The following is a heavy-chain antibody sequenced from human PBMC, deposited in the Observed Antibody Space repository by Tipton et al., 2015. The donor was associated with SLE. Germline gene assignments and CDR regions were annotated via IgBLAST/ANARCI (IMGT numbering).Heavy chain of an antibody. CDR3: ARAGGSGWPQHDY. J-gene: IGHJ4*02. V-gene: IGHV4-59*01. CDR2: IHYSGTT. CDR1: GGFISSYY. D-gene: IGHD6-19*01. Sequence: TLSLTCTVSGGFISSYYWSWIRQSPGKGLEWIGYIHYSGTTNYNPSLRGRVTVSVDTSKNQFSLHLSSVTAADTAIYYCARAGGSGWPQHDYWGPGTLVTVSS.